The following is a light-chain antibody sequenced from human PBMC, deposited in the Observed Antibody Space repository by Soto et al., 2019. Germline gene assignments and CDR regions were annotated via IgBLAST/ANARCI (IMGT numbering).Light chain of an antibody. Sequence: EIVLTQSPGTLSLSPGERATLSCRASQSVSSSYLAWYQQKPGQAPRLLIYDTSSRATGIPDRFGGSGSGTYCTLAISRLAPDDGAGYYCQQCGSSPSFGKGTKVELK. J-gene: IGKJ1*01. CDR1: QSVSSSY. V-gene: IGKV3-20*01. CDR2: DTS. CDR3: QQCGSSPS.